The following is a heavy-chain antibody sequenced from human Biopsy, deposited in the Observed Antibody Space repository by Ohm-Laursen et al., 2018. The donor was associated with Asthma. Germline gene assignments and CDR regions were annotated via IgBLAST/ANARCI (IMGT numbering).Heavy chain of an antibody. CDR2: ISWNSATI. J-gene: IGHJ4*02. V-gene: IGHV3-9*01. Sequence: SLRLSCSASGFKFDEYTMHWVRQAPGKGLEWVSGISWNSATIGYADSVEGRFTISRDNVKNSVFLHMDSLRPEDTAFYYCAKVRSDWVITESFDYWGQGVLVTVSS. D-gene: IGHD3-22*01. CDR3: AKVRSDWVITESFDY. CDR1: GFKFDEYT.